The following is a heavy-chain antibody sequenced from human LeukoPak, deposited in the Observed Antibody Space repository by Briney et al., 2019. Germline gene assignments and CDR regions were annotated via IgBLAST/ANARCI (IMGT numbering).Heavy chain of an antibody. D-gene: IGHD2-15*01. CDR3: ARHDGLSRSYGMDV. Sequence: GGALKISCKGSGYIFTSYWIGWVRQMPGKGLEGMGIIFPGYSDTRYSPSFEGQVPISADQSISTAYLQWSSLKASDTAMYYWARHDGLSRSYGMDVWGQSTTVTVSS. CDR2: IFPGYSDT. CDR1: GYIFTSYW. J-gene: IGHJ6*02. V-gene: IGHV5-51*01.